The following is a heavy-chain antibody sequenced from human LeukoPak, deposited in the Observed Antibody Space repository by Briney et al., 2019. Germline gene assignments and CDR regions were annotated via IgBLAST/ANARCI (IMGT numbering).Heavy chain of an antibody. D-gene: IGHD6-6*01. J-gene: IGHJ4*02. Sequence: ASVKVSFKASGYTFTGYYMHWVRQAPGQGLEWMGWINPNSGDTNYAEKFQGRVTMTRDTSISTAYMDLRRLRSDDTAVYYCARDYSSSSGYFDYWGQGTLVTVSS. CDR1: GYTFTGYY. CDR2: INPNSGDT. V-gene: IGHV1-2*02. CDR3: ARDYSSSSGYFDY.